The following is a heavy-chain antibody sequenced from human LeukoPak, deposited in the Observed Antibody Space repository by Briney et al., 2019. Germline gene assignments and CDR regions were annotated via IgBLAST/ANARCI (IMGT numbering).Heavy chain of an antibody. V-gene: IGHV4-34*01. CDR3: ARGLKPYYDFWSGYYRGAPYGMDV. D-gene: IGHD3-3*01. Sequence: SETLSLTCAVYGGSFSGYYWGWIRQPPGKGLEWIGEINHSGSTNYNPSLTSRVTISVDTSKNQFSLKLSSVTAADTAVYYCARGLKPYYDFWSGYYRGAPYGMDVWGQGTTVTVSS. CDR2: INHSGST. CDR1: GGSFSGYY. J-gene: IGHJ6*02.